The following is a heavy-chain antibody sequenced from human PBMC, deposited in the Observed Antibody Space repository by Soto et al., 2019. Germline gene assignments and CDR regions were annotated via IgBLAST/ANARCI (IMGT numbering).Heavy chain of an antibody. CDR1: GGTFSSYA. J-gene: IGHJ4*02. CDR3: ARSIVVVTALDY. V-gene: IGHV1-69*05. D-gene: IGHD2-21*02. CDR2: IIPIFGTA. Sequence: SVKVSCKASGGTFSSYAISWVRQAPGQGLEWMGGIIPIFGTANYAQKFQGRVTITTDESTSTAYMELSSLRSEDTAVYYCARSIVVVTALDYWGQGTLVTVSS.